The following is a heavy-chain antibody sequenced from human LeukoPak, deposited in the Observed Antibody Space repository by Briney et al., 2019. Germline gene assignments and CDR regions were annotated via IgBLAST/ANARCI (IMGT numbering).Heavy chain of an antibody. Sequence: ASVKVSCKASGYTFTNFGISWVRQAPGQGLEWMGWISVYKGDTNYAQILQDRVTMTTDTSTSTAYMELRSLRSDDTAVYYCARAGGWARGDYKPDAFDIWGQGTMATVSS. J-gene: IGHJ3*02. CDR3: ARAGGWARGDYKPDAFDI. CDR1: GYTFTNFG. V-gene: IGHV1-18*01. CDR2: ISVYKGDT. D-gene: IGHD6-19*01.